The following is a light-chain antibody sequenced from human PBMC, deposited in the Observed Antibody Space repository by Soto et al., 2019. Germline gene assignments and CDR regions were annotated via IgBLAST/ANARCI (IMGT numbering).Light chain of an antibody. CDR1: QSVSSSY. CDR2: GAS. Sequence: IVLTQSPATLSLSPGERATLSCRASQSVSSSYLAWYQQKPGQAPRLLIYGASSRATGIPDRFSGSRSGTDFTLTISRLEPEDFAVYYCQQYGSSPYTFGQGTKLQIK. J-gene: IGKJ2*01. V-gene: IGKV3-20*01. CDR3: QQYGSSPYT.